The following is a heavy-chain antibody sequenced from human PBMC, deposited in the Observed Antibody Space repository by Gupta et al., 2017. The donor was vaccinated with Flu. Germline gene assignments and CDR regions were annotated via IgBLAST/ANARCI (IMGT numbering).Heavy chain of an antibody. J-gene: IGHJ4*02. Sequence: GWIRQPPGKGLEWVGSMSHSGDTYYNPSLKSQVSISADTSKNQFSLRLRTVTAADTAVYFCVRDTGGYPADYWGQGTLVTVSS. CDR3: VRDTGGYPADY. D-gene: IGHD6-25*01. CDR2: MSHSGDT. V-gene: IGHV4-39*02.